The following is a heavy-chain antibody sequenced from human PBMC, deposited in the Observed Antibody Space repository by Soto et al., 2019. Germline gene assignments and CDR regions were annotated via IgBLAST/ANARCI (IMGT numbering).Heavy chain of an antibody. D-gene: IGHD6-6*01. Sequence: QVQRVQSGAEVKKPGASVKVSCKASGYTFTSYDINWVRQATGQVLEWMGWMKPNSGNTGDAQKFQCRVTMTRNTPISTAYMELISLRSEDTGVYYCARAGRIAARRGGAGGMDVWGQGTTVTVSS. V-gene: IGHV1-8*01. CDR2: MKPNSGNT. CDR3: ARAGRIAARRGGAGGMDV. CDR1: GYTFTSYD. J-gene: IGHJ6*02.